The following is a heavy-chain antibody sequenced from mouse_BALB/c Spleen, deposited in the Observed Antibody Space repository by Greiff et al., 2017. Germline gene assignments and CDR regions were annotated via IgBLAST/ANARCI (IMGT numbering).Heavy chain of an antibody. D-gene: IGHD1-1*01. J-gene: IGHJ2*01. Sequence: EVQLQESGGGLVQPGGSRKLSCAASGFTFSSFGMHWVRQAPEKGLEWVAYISSGSSTIYYADTVKGRFTISRDNPKNTLFLQMTSLRSEDTAMYYCARYYYGSSPLYFDYWGQGTTLTVSS. CDR1: GFTFSSFG. CDR2: ISSGSSTI. V-gene: IGHV5-17*02. CDR3: ARYYYGSSPLYFDY.